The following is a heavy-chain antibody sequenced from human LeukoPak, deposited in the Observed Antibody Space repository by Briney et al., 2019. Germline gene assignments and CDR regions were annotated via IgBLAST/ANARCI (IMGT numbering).Heavy chain of an antibody. CDR2: IYWDDDK. CDR3: AHMGAMVRGVTDYYYGMDV. J-gene: IGHJ6*02. V-gene: IGHV2-5*02. Sequence: SGPTLVNPTQTLTLTCTFSGFSLSTSGVGVGWIRQPPGKALEWLALIYWDDDKRYSPSLKSRLTITKDTSKNQVVLTMTNMDPVDTATYYCAHMGAMVRGVTDYYYGMDVWGQGTTVTVSS. D-gene: IGHD3-10*01. CDR1: GFSLSTSGVG.